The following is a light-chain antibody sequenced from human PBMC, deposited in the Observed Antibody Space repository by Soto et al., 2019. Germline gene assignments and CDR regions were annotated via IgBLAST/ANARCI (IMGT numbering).Light chain of an antibody. Sequence: QSALTQPPSASGSPGQSVTISCTGSSSDVGGHNHVSWSQQHPGKAPKLRIYEVSKRPSGVPDRFSGSKSVNTASLTVSGLQAEDEADYNCISYAGSMNLIFGGGTKLTV. CDR1: SSDVGGHNH. V-gene: IGLV2-8*01. CDR2: EVS. J-gene: IGLJ2*01. CDR3: ISYAGSMNLI.